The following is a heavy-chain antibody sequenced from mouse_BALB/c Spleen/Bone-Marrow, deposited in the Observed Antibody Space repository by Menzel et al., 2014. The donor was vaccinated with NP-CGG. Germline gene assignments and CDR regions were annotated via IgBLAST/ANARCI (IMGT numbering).Heavy chain of an antibody. CDR3: ARRDDGYVFIDY. CDR1: GYTFTTYT. Sequence: QVKLQESGAELARPGASVKMSCRASGYTFTTYTIHWVRQRPGQGLEWIGYINPSSGYTNYNHKFKDKATLTADKSSSTAYMQLSSLTSEDSEVYYCARRDDGYVFIDYWGQGTTLPVSS. V-gene: IGHV1-4*01. CDR2: INPSSGYT. J-gene: IGHJ2*01. D-gene: IGHD2-3*01.